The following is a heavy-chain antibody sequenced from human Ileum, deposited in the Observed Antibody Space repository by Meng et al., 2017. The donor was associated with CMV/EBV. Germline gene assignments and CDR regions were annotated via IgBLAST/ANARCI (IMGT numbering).Heavy chain of an antibody. D-gene: IGHD1-26*01. CDR1: GFSLTTSTVG. Sequence: SGPTLVKPTQTLTLTCTFSGFSLTTSTVGVGWVRQPPGKALEWLAFINWNDDGRYNSSLKARLTVTKDTSKNQVVLTMTNMDPVDTATYYCVHGIAGVWEPIVFWVQGTLVTVSS. CDR2: INWNDDG. V-gene: IGHV2-5*01. J-gene: IGHJ4*02. CDR3: VHGIAGVWEPIVF.